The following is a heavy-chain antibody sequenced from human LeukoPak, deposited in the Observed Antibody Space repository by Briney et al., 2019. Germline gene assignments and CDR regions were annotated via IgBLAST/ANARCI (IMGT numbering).Heavy chain of an antibody. CDR1: GFTVSSNY. CDR3: ARVHTNVWSGHDGAFDI. J-gene: IGHJ3*02. D-gene: IGHD3-3*01. V-gene: IGHV3-53*01. Sequence: GGSLRLSCAASGFTVSSNYMSWVRQAPGKGLEWVSVIYSGGSTYYADSVKGRFTISRDNSKNTLYLQMNSLRAEDTAVYYCARVHTNVWSGHDGAFDIWGQGTMVTVSS. CDR2: IYSGGST.